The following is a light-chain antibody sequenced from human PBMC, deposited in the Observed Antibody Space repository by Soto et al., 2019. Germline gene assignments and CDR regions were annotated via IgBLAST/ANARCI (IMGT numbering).Light chain of an antibody. Sequence: EIVLTQSPGTLSLSPGERATLSCRASQSVDSTYLAWYQQKPDQSPRLLIYGASNRATGIPDRFSGSGSGTDFTLTISRLEPEDFAVYYCQQYDNSPLTFGGGTKVDIK. J-gene: IGKJ4*01. CDR1: QSVDSTY. CDR3: QQYDNSPLT. V-gene: IGKV3-20*01. CDR2: GAS.